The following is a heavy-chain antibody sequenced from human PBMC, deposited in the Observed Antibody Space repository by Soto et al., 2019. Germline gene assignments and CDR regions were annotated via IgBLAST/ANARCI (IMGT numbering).Heavy chain of an antibody. CDR3: ARRSRSSSGWYFLDY. Sequence: QVQLQESGPGLVKPSETLSLTCTVSGGSISSDSWSWIRQSPGKALEWIGYSHYNGVTKYNPSLKSRVTISVDTSQNQFSLRLTSVTAADTAVYYCARRSRSSSGWYFLDYWGQGTLVTVSS. J-gene: IGHJ4*02. CDR2: SHYNGVT. CDR1: GGSISSDS. V-gene: IGHV4-59*01. D-gene: IGHD6-19*01.